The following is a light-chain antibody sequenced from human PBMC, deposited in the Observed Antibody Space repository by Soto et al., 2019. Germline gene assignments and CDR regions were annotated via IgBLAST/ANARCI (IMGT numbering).Light chain of an antibody. V-gene: IGLV2-11*01. CDR1: GSDVGDYSL. CDR2: EVT. J-gene: IGLJ3*02. CDR3: CLITGSLTLL. Sequence: QSALTQPRSVSGSPGQSVTISCTATGSDVGDYSLVSWYQLHPGKAPTLMIYEVTNRPSGVPDRFSGSKSGSTASLTISGLQAEDEADYYCCLITGSLTLLFGGGTKLTVL.